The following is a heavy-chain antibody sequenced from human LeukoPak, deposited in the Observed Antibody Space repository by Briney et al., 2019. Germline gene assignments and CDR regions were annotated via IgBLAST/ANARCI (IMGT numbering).Heavy chain of an antibody. CDR2: IWSDGSKK. CDR1: GFTFNTYG. V-gene: IGHV3-33*08. D-gene: IGHD4-23*01. Sequence: PGGSLRLSCAASGFTFNTYGMHWVRQAPGKGLEWVAVIWSDGSKKYYADSVKGRFTISRDNAKNTLYLQMNSLRAEDTAVYYCARRASGGFDYWGQGTLVTVSS. J-gene: IGHJ4*02. CDR3: ARRASGGFDY.